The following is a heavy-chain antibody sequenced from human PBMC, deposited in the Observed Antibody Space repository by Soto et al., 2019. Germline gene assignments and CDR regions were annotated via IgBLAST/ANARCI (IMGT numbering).Heavy chain of an antibody. Sequence: QVQLQESGPGLVKPSETLSLTCTVSGGSIGSYHWSWIRQPAGKGLEWIGRIYTRGSTDYNPSLKSRVTMSVDTSNNQFSLKLSSVTAADTAVYYCARSGARDSWLADYWGQGILVTVSS. D-gene: IGHD6-19*01. J-gene: IGHJ4*02. CDR1: GGSIGSYH. CDR2: IYTRGST. V-gene: IGHV4-4*07. CDR3: ARSGARDSWLADY.